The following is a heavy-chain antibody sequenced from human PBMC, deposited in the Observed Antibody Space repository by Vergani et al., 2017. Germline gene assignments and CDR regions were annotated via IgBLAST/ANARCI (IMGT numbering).Heavy chain of an antibody. V-gene: IGHV1-2*02. CDR3: AFISLTFDS. D-gene: IGHD4/OR15-4a*01. Sequence: QVHLVQSGAEMKKPGASVTVSCKTFGYNLTGNYIHWVRQAPGQGLEWIGWVNPNRGSTNHVQKFQGRITMTTDTSISTVYMELNNLRPDDTATFYCAFISLTFDSWGQGTLVTVSS. J-gene: IGHJ4*02. CDR1: GYNLTGNY. CDR2: VNPNRGST.